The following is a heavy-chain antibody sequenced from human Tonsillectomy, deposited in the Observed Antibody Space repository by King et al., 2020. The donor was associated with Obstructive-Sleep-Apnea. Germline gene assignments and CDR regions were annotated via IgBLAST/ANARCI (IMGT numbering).Heavy chain of an antibody. CDR1: GFTFSSYS. J-gene: IGHJ5*02. D-gene: IGHD3-9*01. Sequence: VQLVESGGGLVKPGGSLRISCAASGFTFSSYSMNWVRQAPGKGLEWVSSISSSSSYIYYADSVKGRFTISRDNAKNALYLQMNSLRAEDTAVYYCARGSYDILTGYYTYNWFDPWGQGTLVTVSS. V-gene: IGHV3-21*01. CDR2: ISSSSSYI. CDR3: ARGSYDILTGYYTYNWFDP.